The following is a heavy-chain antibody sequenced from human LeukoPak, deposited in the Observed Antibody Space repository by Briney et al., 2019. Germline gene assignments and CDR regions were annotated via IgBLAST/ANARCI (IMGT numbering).Heavy chain of an antibody. CDR3: ARGRTNRKLSSGGVFDY. D-gene: IGHD3-10*01. CDR2: INHSGST. Sequence: SETLSLTCAVYGGSFSGYYWSWIRQPPGKGLEWIGEINHSGSTNYNPSLKSRVTISVDTSKNQFSLKLSSVTAADTAVYYCARGRTNRKLSSGGVFDYWGQGTLVTVSS. CDR1: GGSFSGYY. J-gene: IGHJ4*02. V-gene: IGHV4-34*01.